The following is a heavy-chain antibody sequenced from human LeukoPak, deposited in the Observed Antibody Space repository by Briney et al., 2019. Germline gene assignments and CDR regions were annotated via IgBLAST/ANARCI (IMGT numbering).Heavy chain of an antibody. V-gene: IGHV4-61*02. CDR1: GGSISSGSYY. CDR3: ARDLSGPRGGDAFDI. D-gene: IGHD1-26*01. CDR2: IYTSGST. J-gene: IGHJ3*02. Sequence: PSQTLSLICTVSGGSISSGSYYWSWIRQPAGKGLEWIGRIYTSGSTNYNPSLKSRVTISVDTSKNQFSLKLSSVTAADTAVYYCARDLSGPRGGDAFDIWGQGTMVTVSS.